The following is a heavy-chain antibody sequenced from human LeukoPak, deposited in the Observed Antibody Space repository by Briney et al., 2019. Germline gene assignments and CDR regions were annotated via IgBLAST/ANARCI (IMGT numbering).Heavy chain of an antibody. V-gene: IGHV1-2*02. D-gene: IGHD5-24*01. CDR3: ARDQMATSHDAFDI. CDR1: GYTFNGYY. CDR2: INPNSGGT. J-gene: IGHJ3*02. Sequence: ASVKVSCKASGYTFNGYYMHWVRQAPGQGLEWMGWINPNSGGTNYAQKFQGRVTMTRDTSISTAYMELSRLRSDDTAVYYCARDQMATSHDAFDIWGQGTMVTVSS.